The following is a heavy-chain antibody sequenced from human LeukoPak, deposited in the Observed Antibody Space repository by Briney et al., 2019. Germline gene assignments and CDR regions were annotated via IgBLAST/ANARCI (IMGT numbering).Heavy chain of an antibody. J-gene: IGHJ5*02. V-gene: IGHV4-39*01. CDR3: ARHLNGYNGFDP. CDR1: GGSISGSSYY. CDR2: IYYSGST. D-gene: IGHD5-24*01. Sequence: SETLSLTCTVSGGSISGSSYYWGWIRQPPGKDLEWIGSIYYSGSTYYNPSLKSRVTISVDTSKNQFSLKLSSVTAAETAVYYCARHLNGYNGFDPWGQGTLVTVSS.